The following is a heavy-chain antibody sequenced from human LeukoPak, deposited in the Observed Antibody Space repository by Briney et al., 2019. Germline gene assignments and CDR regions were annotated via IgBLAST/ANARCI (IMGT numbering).Heavy chain of an antibody. J-gene: IGHJ6*02. D-gene: IGHD3-10*01. Sequence: GESLQISCKGSGYSFTSYWIGWVRQMPGKGLEWMGIIYPGDSDTRYSPSFQGQVTISADKSISTAYLQWSSLKASDTAMYYCARHGSGSRYYYYYGMDVWGQGTTVTVSS. CDR1: GYSFTSYW. CDR2: IYPGDSDT. V-gene: IGHV5-51*01. CDR3: ARHGSGSRYYYYYGMDV.